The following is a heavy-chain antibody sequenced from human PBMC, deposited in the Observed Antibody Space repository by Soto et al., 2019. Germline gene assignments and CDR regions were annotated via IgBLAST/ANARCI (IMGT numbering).Heavy chain of an antibody. CDR1: GGSISSYY. CDR2: IYYSGST. V-gene: IGHV4-59*08. CDR3: ACTRIAAAGPEPNWFDY. D-gene: IGHD6-13*01. Sequence: SETLSLTCTVSGGSISSYYWSWIRQPPGKGLEWIGYIYYSGSTNYNPSLKSRVTISVDTSKNQFSLKLSSVTAADTAVYYCACTRIAAAGPEPNWFDYWGQGTLVTVSS. J-gene: IGHJ4*02.